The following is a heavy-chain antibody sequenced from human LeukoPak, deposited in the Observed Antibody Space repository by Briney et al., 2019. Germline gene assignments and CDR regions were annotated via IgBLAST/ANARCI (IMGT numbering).Heavy chain of an antibody. J-gene: IGHJ4*02. CDR3: ARQAAPGTFDY. CDR2: IYHSGST. V-gene: IGHV4-34*01. CDR1: GGSFSGYY. Sequence: SETLSLTCAVYGGSFSGYYWSWIRQPPGEGLEWIGEIYHSGSTNYNPSLKSRVTISVDTSKNQFSLKLSSVTAADTAVYYCARQAAPGTFDYWGQGTLVTVSS. D-gene: IGHD1-1*01.